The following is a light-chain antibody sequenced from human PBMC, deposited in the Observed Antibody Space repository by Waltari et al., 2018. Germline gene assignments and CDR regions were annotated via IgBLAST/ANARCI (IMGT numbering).Light chain of an antibody. J-gene: IGLJ2*01. CDR1: KLGDKY. V-gene: IGLV3-1*01. Sequence: SYELTQPPSVSVSPGQTASITCSGDKLGDKYASWYQQKPGQSPVLVIYQDNKRPSGIPERFSGSNSGNTATLTISGTQAMDEADFYCQAWDISTGVFGGGTKLTVL. CDR3: QAWDISTGV. CDR2: QDN.